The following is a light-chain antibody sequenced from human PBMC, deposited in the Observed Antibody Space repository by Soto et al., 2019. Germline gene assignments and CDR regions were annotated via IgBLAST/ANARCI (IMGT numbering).Light chain of an antibody. Sequence: DIVMTQTPLSLSVTPGQPASFSCPSSKSLRLSDDKPYLFWYLQKPGQPPQLLIYEVSNRFSGVPDRFSGSGSGTDFTLKISRVEAEDVGVYYCMHSIQTPYTFGQGTKLEIK. V-gene: IGKV2D-29*01. CDR2: EVS. CDR1: KSLRLSDDKPY. CDR3: MHSIQTPYT. J-gene: IGKJ2*01.